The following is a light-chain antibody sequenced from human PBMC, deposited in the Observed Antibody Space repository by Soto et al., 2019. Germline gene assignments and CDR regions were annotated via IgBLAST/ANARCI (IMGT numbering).Light chain of an antibody. CDR3: QQLRSYPST. CDR2: GAF. CDR1: QSVSSNY. Sequence: EIVLTQSPGTLSLSPGERASFSCRASQSVSSNYLAWYQQKPGQAPRLLIYGAFKRATGIPDRFSGSGSGTDFTLTISGLQPEDFAAYYCQQLRSYPSTFGGGTKVDIK. J-gene: IGKJ4*01. V-gene: IGKV3-20*01.